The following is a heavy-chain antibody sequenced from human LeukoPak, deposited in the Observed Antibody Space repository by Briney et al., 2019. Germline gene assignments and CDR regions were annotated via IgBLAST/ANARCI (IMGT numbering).Heavy chain of an antibody. D-gene: IGHD3-3*01. V-gene: IGHV4-34*01. J-gene: IGHJ4*02. CDR2: INHSGST. CDR3: ARGPPRGYDFWRGRPVYFDY. Sequence: SETLSLTCTVSGGSISSYYWGWIRQPPGKGLEWIGEINHSGSTNYNPSLKSRVTISVDTSKNQFSLKLNSVTAADTAVYYCARGPPRGYDFWRGRPVYFDYWGRGTLVTVSS. CDR1: GGSISSYY.